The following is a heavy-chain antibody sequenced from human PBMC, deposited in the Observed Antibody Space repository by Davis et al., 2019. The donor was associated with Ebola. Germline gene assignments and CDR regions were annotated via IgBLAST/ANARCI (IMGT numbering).Heavy chain of an antibody. D-gene: IGHD2-15*01. V-gene: IGHV5-10-1*01. J-gene: IGHJ4*02. CDR1: GYTFTNYW. CDR3: ARCFGGGSCFYFDY. CDR2: IDPTDSFT. Sequence: GESLKISCEGSGYTFTNYWISWVRQMPGTGLEWMGRIDPTDSFTQYSPSFQGHVTISIDRSINTAYLQWSNLEASDTAMYYCARCFGGGSCFYFDYWAQGTLVTVSS.